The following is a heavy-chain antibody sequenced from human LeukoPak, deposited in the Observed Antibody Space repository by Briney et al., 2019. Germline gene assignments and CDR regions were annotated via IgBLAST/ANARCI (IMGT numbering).Heavy chain of an antibody. CDR2: ISYDGSNK. Sequence: PGRSLRLSCAASGFTFSSYGMHWVRQAPGKGLEWVAVISYDGSNKYYADSVKGRFTISRDNPKNTLYLQMNSLRAEDTAVYYCAKGRYGDPGYFDLWGRGTLVTVSS. CDR1: GFTFSSYG. CDR3: AKGRYGDPGYFDL. J-gene: IGHJ2*01. V-gene: IGHV3-30*18. D-gene: IGHD4-17*01.